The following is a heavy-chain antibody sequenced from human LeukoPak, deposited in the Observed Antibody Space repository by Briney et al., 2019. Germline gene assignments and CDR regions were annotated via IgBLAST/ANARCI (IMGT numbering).Heavy chain of an antibody. J-gene: IGHJ4*02. CDR1: GFTFSSYS. D-gene: IGHD3-10*01. CDR3: ARDYHYASGSYYSGDY. CDR2: ISSSSSYI. V-gene: IGHV3-21*01. Sequence: GGSLRLSCAASGFTFSSYSMNWVRQAPGKGLEWVSSISSSSSYIYYADSVKGRFTISRDNAKNSLYLQMNSLRAEDTAVYYCARDYHYASGSYYSGDYWGQGTLVTVSS.